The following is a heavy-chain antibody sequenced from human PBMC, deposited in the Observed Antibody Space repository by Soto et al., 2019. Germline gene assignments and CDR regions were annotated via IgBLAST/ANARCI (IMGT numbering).Heavy chain of an antibody. CDR2: ISYDGNDE. J-gene: IGHJ4*02. D-gene: IGHD1-1*01. Sequence: GGSLRLSCGTSGFTFSTYGIHWVRQAPGKGLEWVALISYDGNDEFHGDSVKGRFAISRDNPRSTLFLQMNSLSPDDTAVYFCAAHSGKYWNHFDYWGLGTLVTVSS. CDR3: AAHSGKYWNHFDY. V-gene: IGHV3-30*03. CDR1: GFTFSTYG.